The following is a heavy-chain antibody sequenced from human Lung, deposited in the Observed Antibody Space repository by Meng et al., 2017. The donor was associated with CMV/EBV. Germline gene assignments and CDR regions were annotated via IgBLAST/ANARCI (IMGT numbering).Heavy chain of an antibody. Sequence: ISGSNWWSWVRQPPGKGLEWIGEIYHSGSTNYNPSLKSRVTISVDKSKNQFSLKLSSVTAADTAVYYCASEGEYYYDSSGYYGYFDYWGQGTLVTVSS. CDR1: ISGSNW. CDR3: ASEGEYYYDSSGYYGYFDY. J-gene: IGHJ4*02. CDR2: IYHSGST. V-gene: IGHV4-4*02. D-gene: IGHD3-22*01.